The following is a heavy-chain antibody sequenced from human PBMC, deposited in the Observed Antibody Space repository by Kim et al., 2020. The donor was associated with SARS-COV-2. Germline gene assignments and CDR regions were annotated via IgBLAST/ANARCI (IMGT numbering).Heavy chain of an antibody. V-gene: IGHV3-66*01. Sequence: ADSVKGRITISRDNSKNTLYLQMNSLRAEDTALYYCARGGTSYFYGMDVWGQGATVTVSS. J-gene: IGHJ6*02. CDR3: ARGGTSYFYGMDV. D-gene: IGHD1-26*01.